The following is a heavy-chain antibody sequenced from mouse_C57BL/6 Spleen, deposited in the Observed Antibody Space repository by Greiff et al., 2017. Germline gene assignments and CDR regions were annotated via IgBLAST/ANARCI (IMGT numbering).Heavy chain of an antibody. CDR3: ARSDDYGGDWYFDV. CDR2: IDPSDSET. J-gene: IGHJ1*03. CDR1: SYTFTSYW. Sequence: QVQLQQPGAELVRPGSSVKLSCKASSYTFTSYWMHWVKQRPIQGLEWIGNIDPSDSETHYNQKFKDKATLTVDKSSSTAYMQLSSLTSEDSAVYYCARSDDYGGDWYFDVWGTGTTVTVSS. V-gene: IGHV1-52*01. D-gene: IGHD2-4*01.